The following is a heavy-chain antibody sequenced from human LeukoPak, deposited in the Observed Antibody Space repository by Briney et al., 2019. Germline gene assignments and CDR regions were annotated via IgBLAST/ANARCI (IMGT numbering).Heavy chain of an antibody. CDR3: ARGGPTHVDYITTNLKGPYYYYMDV. Sequence: SVKVSCKASGGTFSSYAISWVRQAPGQGLEWMGGIIPIFGTANYAQKFQGRVTITTDESTSTAYMELSSLRSEDTAVCYCARGGPTHVDYITTNLKGPYYYYMDVWGKGTTVTVSS. D-gene: IGHD4-11*01. J-gene: IGHJ6*03. CDR2: IIPIFGTA. V-gene: IGHV1-69*05. CDR1: GGTFSSYA.